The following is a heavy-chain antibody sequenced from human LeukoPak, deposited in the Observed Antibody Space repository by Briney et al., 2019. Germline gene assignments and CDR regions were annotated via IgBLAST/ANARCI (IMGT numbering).Heavy chain of an antibody. CDR2: INHSGRT. J-gene: IGHJ6*02. V-gene: IGHV4-34*01. Sequence: SETLSLTCAGCGGSFSGYYWGWIGQPPGKGLEWIGEINHSGRTNYNPSLKSRVPISVATSKPQFSLKLTSVTAADTAVYYCARGPPQSGMDVWGQGTTVTASS. CDR1: GGSFSGYY. CDR3: ARGPPQSGMDV.